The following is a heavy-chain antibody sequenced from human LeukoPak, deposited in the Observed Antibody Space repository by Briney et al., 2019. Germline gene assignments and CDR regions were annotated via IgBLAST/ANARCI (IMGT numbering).Heavy chain of an antibody. V-gene: IGHV4-61*02. CDR2: IYTSGST. J-gene: IGHJ6*03. Sequence: PSETLSLTCTVSGGSISSGSYYWSWIRQPAGKGLEWIGRIYTSGSTNYDPSLKSRVTISVDTSKNQFSLKLSSVTAADTAVYYCARVDTAMTNYYMDVWGKGTTVTVSS. CDR1: GGSISSGSYY. CDR3: ARVDTAMTNYYMDV. D-gene: IGHD5-18*01.